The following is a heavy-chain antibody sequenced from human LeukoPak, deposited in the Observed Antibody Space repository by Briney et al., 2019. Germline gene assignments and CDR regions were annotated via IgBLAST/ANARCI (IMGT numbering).Heavy chain of an antibody. Sequence: GGSLRPSCAASGFTFSSYSMNWVRQAPGKGLEWVSYISSSSSTIYYADSVKGRFTISRDNAKNSLYLQMNSLRAEDTAGYYCARDSIGYSYGTGYWGQGTLVTVS. CDR3: ARDSIGYSYGTGY. CDR1: GFTFSSYS. CDR2: ISSSSSTI. J-gene: IGHJ4*02. D-gene: IGHD5-18*01. V-gene: IGHV3-48*04.